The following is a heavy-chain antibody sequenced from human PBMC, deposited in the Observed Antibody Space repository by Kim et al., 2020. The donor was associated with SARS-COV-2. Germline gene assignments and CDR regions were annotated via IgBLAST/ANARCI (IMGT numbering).Heavy chain of an antibody. CDR3: ARRDSYHGMVD. CDR2: ISGSGSSV. V-gene: IGHV3-48*02. Sequence: GGSLRLSCAASGFTFSSYGMDWVRQAPGKGLEWLSYISGSGSSVSSADSLNGCFTTSSDNAQDSAYLQMNSRGEEETAVYFCARRDSYHGMVDWGQGTT. J-gene: IGHJ6*02. D-gene: IGHD3-16*01. CDR1: GFTFSSYG.